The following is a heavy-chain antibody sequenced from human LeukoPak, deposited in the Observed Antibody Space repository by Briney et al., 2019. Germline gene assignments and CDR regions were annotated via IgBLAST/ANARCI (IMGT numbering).Heavy chain of an antibody. V-gene: IGHV4-39*07. D-gene: IGHD6-13*01. Sequence: SETLSLTCTVSGGSISSSSYYWGWIRQPPGKGLEWIGSIYYSGSTYYNPSLKSRVTISVDTSKNQFSLKLSSVTAADTAVYYCARGAYSSSWYEFDPWGQGTLVTVSS. CDR3: ARGAYSSSWYEFDP. J-gene: IGHJ5*02. CDR1: GGSISSSSYY. CDR2: IYYSGST.